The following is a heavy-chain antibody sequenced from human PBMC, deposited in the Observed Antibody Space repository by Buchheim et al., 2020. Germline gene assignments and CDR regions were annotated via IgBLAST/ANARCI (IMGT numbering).Heavy chain of an antibody. V-gene: IGHV5-51*01. Sequence: EVQLVQSRVEVKKPGESLKISCEGSGYSFTNYWIGWVRQMSGNGLEWMGSVYPGDSDTRDSPSFQGQVTISADKSLSTAYPQWSSLKASDTAMYYCVRGLGHCTSATCRIFDSWGQGTL. D-gene: IGHD2-2*01. J-gene: IGHJ4*02. CDR3: VRGLGHCTSATCRIFDS. CDR2: VYPGDSDT. CDR1: GYSFTNYW.